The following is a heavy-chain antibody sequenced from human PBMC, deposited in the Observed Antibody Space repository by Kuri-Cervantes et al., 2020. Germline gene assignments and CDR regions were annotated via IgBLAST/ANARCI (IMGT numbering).Heavy chain of an antibody. D-gene: IGHD6-13*01. Sequence: GGSLRLSCAASGFTFSSYAMSWVRQAPGKGLEWVSGITGSGGSTYYADSVKGRFTISRDNSKNTLYLQIDSLRAEDTAIYYCAKRMSYSSSWYYFDYWGQGTLVTVSS. J-gene: IGHJ4*02. CDR3: AKRMSYSSSWYYFDY. V-gene: IGHV3-23*01. CDR1: GFTFSSYA. CDR2: ITGSGGST.